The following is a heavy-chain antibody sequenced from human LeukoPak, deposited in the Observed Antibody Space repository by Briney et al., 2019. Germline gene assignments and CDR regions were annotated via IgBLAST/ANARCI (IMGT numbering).Heavy chain of an antibody. CDR2: ISYDGSNK. CDR1: GFTFSSYG. J-gene: IGHJ4*02. Sequence: GGSLRLSCAASGFTFSSYGMHWVRQAPGKGLEWVAVISYDGSNKYYADSVKGRFTVSRDNSKNTLYLQMNSLRAEDTAVYYCAKDRYSSSEYFDYWGQGTLVTVSS. D-gene: IGHD6-6*01. V-gene: IGHV3-30*18. CDR3: AKDRYSSSEYFDY.